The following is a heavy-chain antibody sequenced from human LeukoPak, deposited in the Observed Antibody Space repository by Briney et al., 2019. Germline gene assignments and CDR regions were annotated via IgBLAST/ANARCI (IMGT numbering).Heavy chain of an antibody. CDR3: ARTARSYSTTWQTRGGNWFDP. Sequence: SETLSLTCAVYGGSFSAYYWSWIRQPPGKGLEWIGEVNHSRSINYNPSLKSRVTISIDTSKNQFSLKLSSVTAADTAVYYCARTARSYSTTWQTRGGNWFDPWGQGTLVTVPS. CDR1: GGSFSAYY. CDR2: VNHSRSI. J-gene: IGHJ5*02. V-gene: IGHV4-34*01. D-gene: IGHD6-13*01.